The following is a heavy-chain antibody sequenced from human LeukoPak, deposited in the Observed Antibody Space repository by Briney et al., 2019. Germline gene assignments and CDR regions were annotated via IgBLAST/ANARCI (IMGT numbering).Heavy chain of an antibody. Sequence: SETLSLTCSVSGGSIDNYYWSWIRQHPGRGLEWIGYIYYSGSTYYNPSLKSRVTISVDTSKNQFSLKLSSVTAADTAVYYCASGLDFDYWGQGTLVTVSS. CDR2: IYYSGST. V-gene: IGHV4-59*06. CDR1: GGSIDNYY. D-gene: IGHD1-26*01. CDR3: ASGLDFDY. J-gene: IGHJ4*02.